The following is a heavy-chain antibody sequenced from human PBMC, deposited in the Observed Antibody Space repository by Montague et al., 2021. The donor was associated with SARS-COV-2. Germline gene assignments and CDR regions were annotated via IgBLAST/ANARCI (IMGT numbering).Heavy chain of an antibody. D-gene: IGHD3-16*01. CDR2: INDSGIT. CDR1: GGSFSGYY. J-gene: IGHJ4*02. V-gene: IGHV4-34*01. CDR3: SRGGLGGSDV. Sequence: SETLSLTCTVYGGSFSGYYWSWIRQPPGKGLEWIGEINDSGITNYTPSLKSRFAMSVDTSKNQFSLKLNSVTAADTAVYYCSRGGLGGSDVWGQGTLATVSS.